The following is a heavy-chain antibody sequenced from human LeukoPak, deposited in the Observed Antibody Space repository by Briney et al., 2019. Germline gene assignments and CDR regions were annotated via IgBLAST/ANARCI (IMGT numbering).Heavy chain of an antibody. J-gene: IGHJ5*02. Sequence: GGSLRLSCAASGFTFGSYSMSWVRQAPGKGLEWVSGISGSGGSIHYADSVKGRFTISRDNSKNRLYLQMNSLRAEDTAIYYCAKHQQWLPRRGTGFDPWGQGTLVTVSS. V-gene: IGHV3-23*01. D-gene: IGHD6-19*01. CDR1: GFTFGSYS. CDR3: AKHQQWLPRRGTGFDP. CDR2: ISGSGGSI.